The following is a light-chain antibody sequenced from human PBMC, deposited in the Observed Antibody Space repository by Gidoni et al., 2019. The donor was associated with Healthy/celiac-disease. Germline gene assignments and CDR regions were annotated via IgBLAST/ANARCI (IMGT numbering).Light chain of an antibody. CDR2: WAS. Sequence: DIVMTQSPDSLDVSLGERATINCKSSQSVLYSSNNKNYLAWYQQKPGQPPKLLIYWASTRESGVPDRFSGSGSGTDFTLTISSLQAEDVAVYYCQQYYSTPPTFXXXTKVEIK. CDR3: QQYYSTPPT. V-gene: IGKV4-1*01. J-gene: IGKJ1*01. CDR1: QSVLYSSNNKNY.